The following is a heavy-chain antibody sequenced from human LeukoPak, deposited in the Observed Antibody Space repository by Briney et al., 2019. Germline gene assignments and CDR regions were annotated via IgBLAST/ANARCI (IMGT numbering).Heavy chain of an antibody. Sequence: ASVKVSCKASGGTFSSYAISWVRQAPGQGLEWMGRIIPILGIANYAQKFQGRVTITADKSTSTAYMVLSSLRSEDTAVYYCARDAGSSGWPRGGVFDYWGQGTLVTVSS. CDR2: IIPILGIA. J-gene: IGHJ4*02. V-gene: IGHV1-69*04. D-gene: IGHD6-19*01. CDR3: ARDAGSSGWPRGGVFDY. CDR1: GGTFSSYA.